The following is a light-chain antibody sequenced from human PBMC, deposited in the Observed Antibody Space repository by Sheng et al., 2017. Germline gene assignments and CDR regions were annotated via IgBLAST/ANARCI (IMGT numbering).Light chain of an antibody. CDR1: SGHVKYA. CDR2: VDSDGSH. CDR3: QTWGTGIWV. V-gene: IGLV4-69*01. J-gene: IGLJ2*01. Sequence: QLVLTQSPSASASLGASVKLTCTLTSGHVKYAIAWHQQRPEKGPQFLMRVDSDGSHKKGAGPVVASQAPALGLERYLIISDLQAEDEADYYCQTWGTGIWVFGGGTRLTVL.